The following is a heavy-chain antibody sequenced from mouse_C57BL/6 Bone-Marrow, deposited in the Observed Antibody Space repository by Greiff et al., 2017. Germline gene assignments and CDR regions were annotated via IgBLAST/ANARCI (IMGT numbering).Heavy chain of an antibody. D-gene: IGHD1-1*01. J-gene: IGHJ1*03. CDR2: ISSGGSYT. V-gene: IGHV5-6*02. CDR3: ARRYYYGSGRYFDV. Sequence: EVKLMESGGDLVKPGGSLKLSCAASGFTFSSYGMSWVRQTPDKRLEWVATISSGGSYTYYPDSVKGRFTISRDNAKNTLYLQMSSLKSEDTAMYYCARRYYYGSGRYFDVWGTGTTVTVSS. CDR1: GFTFSSYG.